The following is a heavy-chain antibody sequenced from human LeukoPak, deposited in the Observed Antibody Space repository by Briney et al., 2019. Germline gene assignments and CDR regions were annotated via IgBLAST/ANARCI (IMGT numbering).Heavy chain of an antibody. CDR2: ISSSGSTI. Sequence: GGSLRLSCAASGFTFSSYEMNWIRQAPGKGLEWVSYISSSGSTIYYADSVKGRFTISRDNAKNSLYLQMNSLRAEDTAVYYCARKRITMVRGVIPYYYYYMDVWGKGTTVTVSS. V-gene: IGHV3-48*03. D-gene: IGHD3-10*01. J-gene: IGHJ6*03. CDR1: GFTFSSYE. CDR3: ARKRITMVRGVIPYYYYYMDV.